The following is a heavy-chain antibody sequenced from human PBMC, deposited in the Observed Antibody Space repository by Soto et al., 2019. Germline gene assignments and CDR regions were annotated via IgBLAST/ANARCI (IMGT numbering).Heavy chain of an antibody. J-gene: IGHJ6*02. Sequence: PGGSLRLSCVASGFNFSNYGMHWVRQAPGKGLEWVAVISYDGSTEYYADSVKGRFTVSRDSSKDTLGLQIDSPRPEDTAVYYCAKEPELIIKETVGVPAVACYGMDVWGQGTTVTVSS. CDR2: ISYDGSTE. CDR1: GFNFSNYG. CDR3: AKEPELIIKETVGVPAVACYGMDV. D-gene: IGHD2-2*01. V-gene: IGHV3-30*18.